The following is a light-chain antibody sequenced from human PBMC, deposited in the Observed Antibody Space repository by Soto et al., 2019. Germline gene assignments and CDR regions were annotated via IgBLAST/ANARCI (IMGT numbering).Light chain of an antibody. V-gene: IGLV2-14*01. CDR2: EVS. CDR3: SSYTTSSTRV. Sequence: QSVLTQPASVSGSPGQSIAISCTGSSSDVGFYNYVSWYQQHPGEVPKLIIFEVSNRPSGVSNRLSGSKSGNTASLTISGLQAEDEAAYYCSSYTTSSTRVFGTGTKVTVL. CDR1: SSDVGFYNY. J-gene: IGLJ1*01.